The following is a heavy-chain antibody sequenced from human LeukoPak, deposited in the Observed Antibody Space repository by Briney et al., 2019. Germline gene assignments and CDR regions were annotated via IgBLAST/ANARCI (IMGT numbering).Heavy chain of an antibody. CDR1: GYTFSSHA. CDR3: AKGTTYSSSWYFF. CDR2: ISGSGGST. Sequence: GGTLRLSCAASGYTFSSHAMSWVPHPPGKGLEGGSAISGSGGSTYYADSVKRRLTISRDNSKNTLYLQMNSLRAEDTAVYYCAKGTTYSSSWYFFWGQGTLVTVSS. D-gene: IGHD6-13*01. J-gene: IGHJ4*02. V-gene: IGHV3-23*01.